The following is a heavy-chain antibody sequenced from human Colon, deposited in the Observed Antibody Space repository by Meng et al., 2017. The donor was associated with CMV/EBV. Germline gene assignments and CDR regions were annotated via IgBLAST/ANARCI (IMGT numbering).Heavy chain of an antibody. Sequence: GGSLRLSCAASGFTFSSYEMNWVRQAPGKGLEWVSYISSSGSTIYYADSVKGRFTISRDNAKNSLYLQMNSLRAEDTAVYYCARGFRNGYNSVPDAFDIWGQGTMVTVSS. V-gene: IGHV3-48*03. CDR2: ISSSGSTI. CDR1: GFTFSSYE. J-gene: IGHJ3*02. D-gene: IGHD5-24*01. CDR3: ARGFRNGYNSVPDAFDI.